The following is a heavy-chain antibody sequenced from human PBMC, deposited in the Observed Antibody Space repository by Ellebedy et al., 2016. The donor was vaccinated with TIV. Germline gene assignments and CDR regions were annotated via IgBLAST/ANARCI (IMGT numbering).Heavy chain of an antibody. CDR2: IYYSGST. CDR1: GGSISSSSYY. J-gene: IGHJ5*02. V-gene: IGHV4-39*01. CDR3: ARQAGGLWFGDLVPNWFDP. Sequence: SETLSLTCTVSGGSISSSSYYWGWIRQPPGKGLEWIGRIYYSGSTYYNPSLKSRVTISVDTSKNQFSLKLSSVTAADTAVYYCARQAGGLWFGDLVPNWFDPWGQGTLVTVSS. D-gene: IGHD3-10*01.